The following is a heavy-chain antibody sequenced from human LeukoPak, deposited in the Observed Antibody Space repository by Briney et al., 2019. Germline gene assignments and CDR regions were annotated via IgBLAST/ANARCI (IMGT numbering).Heavy chain of an antibody. CDR1: GFTFSSYE. Sequence: GGSLRLSCAASGFTFSSYEMNWVRQAPGKGLEWVSYISSSGSTIYYADSVKGRFTISRDNAKNSLYLQMNSLRAEDTAVYYCAGGYYGDCQSWGQGTMVTVSS. D-gene: IGHD4-17*01. V-gene: IGHV3-48*03. J-gene: IGHJ3*01. CDR3: AGGYYGDCQS. CDR2: ISSSGSTI.